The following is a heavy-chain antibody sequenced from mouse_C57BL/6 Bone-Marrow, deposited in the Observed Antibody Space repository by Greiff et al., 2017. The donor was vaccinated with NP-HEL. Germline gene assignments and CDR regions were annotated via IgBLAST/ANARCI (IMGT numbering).Heavy chain of an antibody. CDR1: GYSITSDY. CDR3: ARLGYGSGYGGGYYAMDY. Sequence: EVQLQESGPGLAKPSQTLSLTCSVTGYSITSDYWNWIRKFPGNKLEYMGYISYSGSTYYNPSLKSRISITRDTSKNQYYLQLNSVTTEDTATYYCARLGYGSGYGGGYYAMDYWGQGTSVTVSS. D-gene: IGHD1-1*01. J-gene: IGHJ4*01. V-gene: IGHV3-8*01. CDR2: ISYSGST.